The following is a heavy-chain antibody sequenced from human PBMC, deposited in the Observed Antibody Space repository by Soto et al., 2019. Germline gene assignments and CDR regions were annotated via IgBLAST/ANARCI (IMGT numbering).Heavy chain of an antibody. J-gene: IGHJ4*02. V-gene: IGHV3-23*01. CDR3: AGPGYSSQDY. Sequence: HPGGSLRLSCAASVFTFSSFALSWVRQAPGKGLEWVSAISGSGDGTDYAASVKGRFTISRDNSKNTLYLQMNSLRAEDTAVYYCAGPGYSSQDYWGQGALVTVSS. CDR1: VFTFSSFA. D-gene: IGHD5-18*01. CDR2: ISGSGDGT.